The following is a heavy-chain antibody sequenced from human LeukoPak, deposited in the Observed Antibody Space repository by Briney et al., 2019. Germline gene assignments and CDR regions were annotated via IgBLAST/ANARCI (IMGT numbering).Heavy chain of an antibody. D-gene: IGHD3-3*01. CDR3: ARARVGTIFGVVKNFDY. CDR1: GITLSNYG. Sequence: GGSLRLSCAVSGITLSNYGMSWVRQAPGKGLEWVAGISGSAGGTNYADSVKGRFTISRDNSKNTLYLQMNSLRAEDTAVYYCARARVGTIFGVVKNFDYWGQGTLVTVSS. CDR2: ISGSAGGT. V-gene: IGHV3-23*01. J-gene: IGHJ4*02.